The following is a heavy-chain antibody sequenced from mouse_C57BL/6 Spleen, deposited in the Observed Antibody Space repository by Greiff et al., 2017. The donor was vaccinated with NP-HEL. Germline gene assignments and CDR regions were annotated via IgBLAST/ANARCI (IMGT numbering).Heavy chain of an antibody. V-gene: IGHV1-53*01. CDR1: GYTFTSYW. D-gene: IGHD2-13*01. CDR3: ARMRLYAMDY. Sequence: VQLQQSGTELVKPGASVKLSCKASGYTFTSYWMHWVKQSPGQGLEWIGNINPSNGGTTSNEKFKSKATLTVDKSSSTTYMQVSSLTSEDSAVYYCARMRLYAMDYWGQGTSVTVSS. J-gene: IGHJ4*01. CDR2: INPSNGGT.